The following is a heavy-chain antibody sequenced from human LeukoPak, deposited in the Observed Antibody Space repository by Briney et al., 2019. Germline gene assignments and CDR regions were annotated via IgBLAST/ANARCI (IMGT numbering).Heavy chain of an antibody. CDR2: ISGSGGST. V-gene: IGHV3-23*01. D-gene: IGHD3-22*01. CDR3: AKDKIYYDA. Sequence: GGSLRLFCAASGFTFSSYVMSWVRLAPGKGLEWVSGISGSGGSTYYADSVKGRFTISRDNSKNTLYLQMNSLRAEDTAIYYCAKDKIYYDAWGQGTLVTVSS. J-gene: IGHJ5*02. CDR1: GFTFSSYV.